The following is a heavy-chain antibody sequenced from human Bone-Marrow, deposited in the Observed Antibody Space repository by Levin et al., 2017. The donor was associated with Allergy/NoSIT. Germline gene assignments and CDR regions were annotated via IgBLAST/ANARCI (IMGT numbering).Heavy chain of an antibody. CDR1: GGSTNDFY. D-gene: IGHD1-14*01. Sequence: NTSETLSLTCTVSGGSTNDFYWSWIRQPPGKGLEWIGYIYDTGTTKYNPSLQSRATISIDTSQNQVYLSLSSVTDADTAVYYCARDGALPHDVWGQGNLVTVSS. J-gene: IGHJ4*02. CDR2: IYDTGTT. CDR3: ARDGALPHDV. V-gene: IGHV4-59*01.